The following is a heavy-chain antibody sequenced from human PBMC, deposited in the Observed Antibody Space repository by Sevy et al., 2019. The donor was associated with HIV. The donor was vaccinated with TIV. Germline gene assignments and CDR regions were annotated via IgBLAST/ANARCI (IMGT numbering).Heavy chain of an antibody. CDR2: VYYTGRT. Sequence: SETLSLTCSVSGGPIDSSSYYWDWIRQSPGKGLEWIGGVYYTGRTYQSPSLKNRLTLSIDLSKSQFSLRLTSVTAADTAVYFCARRSFWAHNWFDPWGQGTSVTVSS. D-gene: IGHD3-3*01. J-gene: IGHJ5*01. CDR3: ARRSFWAHNWFDP. V-gene: IGHV4-39*01. CDR1: GGPIDSSSYY.